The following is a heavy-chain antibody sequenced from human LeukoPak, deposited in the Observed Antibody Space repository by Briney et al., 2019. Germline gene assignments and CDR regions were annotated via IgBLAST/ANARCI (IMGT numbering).Heavy chain of an antibody. CDR1: GASISRGTYY. CDR3: ARAGCSGGSCYESRGAFDI. D-gene: IGHD2-15*01. CDR2: IYTSGST. J-gene: IGHJ3*02. V-gene: IGHV4-61*02. Sequence: SQTLSLTCTVSGASISRGTYYWSWIRQPAGKGLEWIGRIYTSGSTNYNPSLKSRVTISVDTSKNQFSLKLSSVTAADTAVYYCARAGCSGGSCYESRGAFDIWGQGTMVTVSS.